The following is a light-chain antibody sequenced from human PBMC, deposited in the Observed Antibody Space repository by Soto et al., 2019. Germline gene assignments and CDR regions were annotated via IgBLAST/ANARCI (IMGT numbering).Light chain of an antibody. J-gene: IGKJ1*01. CDR3: LQHNSYPRT. CDR2: VAS. V-gene: IGKV1-17*03. Sequence: DIQMTQSPSAMSASVGDRVTITCRASQDISNHLAWFQQKPGKVPKRLIYVASSLQSGVPSRFSGCGSGTEFTLTISSLQPEDFATYYCLQHNSYPRTFGQGTKVEIK. CDR1: QDISNH.